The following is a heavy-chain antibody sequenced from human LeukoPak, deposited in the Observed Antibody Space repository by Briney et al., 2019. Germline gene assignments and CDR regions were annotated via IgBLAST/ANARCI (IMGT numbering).Heavy chain of an antibody. CDR2: IRYDGSNK. V-gene: IGHV3-30*02. CDR1: GFTFSSYG. CDR3: AKVSTTRTYYDFWSGPNWFDP. Sequence: PGGSLRLSCAASGFTFSSYGMHWVRQAPGKGLEWVAFIRYDGSNKYYADSVKGRFTISRDNSKNTLYLQMSSLRAEDTAVYYCAKVSTTRTYYDFWSGPNWFDPWGRGTLVTVSS. J-gene: IGHJ5*02. D-gene: IGHD3-3*01.